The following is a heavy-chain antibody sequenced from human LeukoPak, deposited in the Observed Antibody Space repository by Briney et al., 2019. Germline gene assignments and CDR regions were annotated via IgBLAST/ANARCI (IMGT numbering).Heavy chain of an antibody. CDR2: IYYTGST. D-gene: IGHD4-11*01. J-gene: IGHJ4*02. V-gene: IGHV4-39*01. CDR1: GGSITNTKYY. Sequence: SETLSLTCTLSGGSITNTKYYWGWIRQPPGKGLEWIGSIYYTGSTYYNPSLQSRVTISVDTSKNQFYLKLRSVTAADTALYYCTRHTGYISGQYSNYEDSWGQGTLVTVSS. CDR3: TRHTGYISGQYSNYEDS.